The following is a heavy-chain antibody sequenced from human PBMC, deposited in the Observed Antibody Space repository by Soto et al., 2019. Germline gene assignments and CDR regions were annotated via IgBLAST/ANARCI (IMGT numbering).Heavy chain of an antibody. J-gene: IGHJ4*02. Sequence: QVQLVQSGAEVKKPGSSVKVSCKASGGTFSSYAISWVRQAPGQGLEWMGGIIPIFGTANYAQKFQGRVTITADESTSTAYMERSSLRSEDTAVYYWARDSTAMVPYFDYWGQGPLVTVSS. CDR2: IIPIFGTA. V-gene: IGHV1-69*01. CDR1: GGTFSSYA. CDR3: ARDSTAMVPYFDY. D-gene: IGHD5-18*01.